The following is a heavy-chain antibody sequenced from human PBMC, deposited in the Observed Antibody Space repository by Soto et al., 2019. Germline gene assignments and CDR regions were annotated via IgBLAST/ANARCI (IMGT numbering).Heavy chain of an antibody. CDR2: ISAYNGNT. J-gene: IGHJ6*02. Sequence: QVQLVQSGAEVKKPGASVKVSCKASGYTFTSYGISWVRQAPGQGLEWMGWISAYNGNTRYAQKLQGRVTMPTDTSTSTAYMELRSLRSDDTAVYYCASVTMVRGVIGVDYYYGMDVWGQGTTVTVSS. CDR3: ASVTMVRGVIGVDYYYGMDV. CDR1: GYTFTSYG. V-gene: IGHV1-18*01. D-gene: IGHD3-10*01.